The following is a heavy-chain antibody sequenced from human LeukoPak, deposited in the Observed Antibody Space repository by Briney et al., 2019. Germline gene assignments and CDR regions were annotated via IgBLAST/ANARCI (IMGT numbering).Heavy chain of an antibody. CDR3: AKDMRSYYGSGSYYNVFDY. V-gene: IGHV3-9*01. CDR1: GFTFVDYA. Sequence: GRSLRLSCAASGFTFVDYAMHWVRQARGKGLEWVSGINGNSGNIGYADSVKGRFIISRDNAKNSLYLQMNSLRAEDTALYYCAKDMRSYYGSGSYYNVFDYWGQGTLVTVSS. D-gene: IGHD3-10*01. CDR2: INGNSGNI. J-gene: IGHJ4*02.